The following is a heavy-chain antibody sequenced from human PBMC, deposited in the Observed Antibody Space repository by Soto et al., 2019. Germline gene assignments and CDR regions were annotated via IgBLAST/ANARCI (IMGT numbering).Heavy chain of an antibody. Sequence: SETLSLTCTVSGGSISSYYWSWIRQPPGKGLEWIGYIYYSGSTNYNPSLKSRVTISVDTSKNQFSLKLSSVTTADTAVYYCARGKDYYYYYVDVWGKGTTVTVSS. CDR1: GGSISSYY. CDR3: ARGKDYYYYYVDV. CDR2: IYYSGST. V-gene: IGHV4-59*01. J-gene: IGHJ6*03.